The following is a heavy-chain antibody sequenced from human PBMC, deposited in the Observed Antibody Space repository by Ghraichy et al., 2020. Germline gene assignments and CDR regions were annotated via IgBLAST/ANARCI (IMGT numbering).Heavy chain of an antibody. CDR3: ARDLVGVRSWFDP. J-gene: IGHJ5*02. V-gene: IGHV1-69*13. Sequence: SVKVSCKASGGTFSSYAISWVRQAPGQGLEWMGGIIPIFGTANYAQKFQGRVTITADESTSTAYMELSSLRSEDTAVYYCARDLVGVRSWFDPWGQGTLVTVSS. D-gene: IGHD1-26*01. CDR1: GGTFSSYA. CDR2: IIPIFGTA.